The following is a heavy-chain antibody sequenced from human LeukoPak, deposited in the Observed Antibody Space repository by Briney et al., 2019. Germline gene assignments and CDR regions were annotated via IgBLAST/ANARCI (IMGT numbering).Heavy chain of an antibody. CDR2: IKTDGTTT. Sequence: GGSLTLSCAASGFGFSNFWMHWVRQAPGKGLVWVSRIKTDGTTTVYADSVKGRFTISRDNAKNTLYLQMNSLRAEDTAIYYCARDRTPDTLDYWGQGTPVTVSS. J-gene: IGHJ4*02. CDR1: GFGFSNFW. D-gene: IGHD2-15*01. CDR3: ARDRTPDTLDY. V-gene: IGHV3-74*01.